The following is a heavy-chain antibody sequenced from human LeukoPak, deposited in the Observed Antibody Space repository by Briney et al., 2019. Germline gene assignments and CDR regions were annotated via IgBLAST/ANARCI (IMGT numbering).Heavy chain of an antibody. Sequence: GGSLRLSCAASGFTFDDYAMHWVRQAPGKGLEWVSGISLNSGSIGYADSVKGRFTISRDNAKNSLYLQMNSLRAEDMALYYCAKDITLFYDSSGYDYWGQGTLVTVSS. CDR3: AKDITLFYDSSGYDY. CDR2: ISLNSGSI. CDR1: GFTFDDYA. V-gene: IGHV3-9*03. D-gene: IGHD3-22*01. J-gene: IGHJ4*02.